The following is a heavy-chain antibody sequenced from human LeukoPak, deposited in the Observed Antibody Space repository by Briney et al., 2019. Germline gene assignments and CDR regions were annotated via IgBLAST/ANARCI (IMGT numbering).Heavy chain of an antibody. J-gene: IGHJ5*02. CDR1: GGTFSSYA. V-gene: IGHV1-69*05. CDR3: ARGPSYYYDSSGYYAVDP. CDR2: IFPIFGTA. Sequence: SVKVSCKASGGTFSSYAISWVRQAPGQGLEWMGGIFPIFGTANYAQKFQGRVTITTDESTSTAYMELSSLRSEDTAVYYCARGPSYYYDSSGYYAVDPWGQGTLVTVSS. D-gene: IGHD3-22*01.